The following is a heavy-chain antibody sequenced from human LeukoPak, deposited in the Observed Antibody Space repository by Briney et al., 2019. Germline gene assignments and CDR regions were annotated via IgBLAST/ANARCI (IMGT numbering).Heavy chain of an antibody. V-gene: IGHV1-2*02. D-gene: IGHD5-18*01. CDR2: INPNSGGT. CDR1: GYTFTGYY. CDR3: ARTLDTAMVSSGG. J-gene: IGHJ4*02. Sequence: ASVKVSCKASGYTFTGYYMHWVRQAPGQGLEWIGWINPNSGGTNYAQKFQGRVTMTGDMSTSTVYMELSSLRSEDTAVYYCARTLDTAMVSSGGWGQGTLVTVSS.